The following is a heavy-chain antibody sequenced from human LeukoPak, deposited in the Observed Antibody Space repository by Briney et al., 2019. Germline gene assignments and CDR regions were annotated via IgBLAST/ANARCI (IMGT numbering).Heavy chain of an antibody. J-gene: IGHJ6*04. CDR1: GFSLSTSGVG. Sequence: SGPTLVKPTQTLTLTCTFSGFSLSTSGVGVGWIRQPPGKALEWLALIYWDDDKRYSPSLKSRLTITKDTPKNQVVLTMTNMDPVDTATYYCAHSNYDILTGYPSLDYYYGMDVWGKGTTVTVSS. D-gene: IGHD3-9*01. CDR3: AHSNYDILTGYPSLDYYYGMDV. CDR2: IYWDDDK. V-gene: IGHV2-5*02.